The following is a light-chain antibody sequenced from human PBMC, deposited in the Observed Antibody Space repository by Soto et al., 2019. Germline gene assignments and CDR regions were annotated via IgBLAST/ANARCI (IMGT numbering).Light chain of an antibody. V-gene: IGKV1-12*01. CDR1: PDIDSW. Sequence: DIQMTQAPSSVSASIGDRVTITCRASPDIDSWLSWFQQKQGEAPRLLIYAAISLHSGVPSRFSGAGSGTDFALTISSRQPEDFVTYFCQQGNSFPLTFGGGTKVEIK. CDR3: QQGNSFPLT. J-gene: IGKJ4*01. CDR2: AAI.